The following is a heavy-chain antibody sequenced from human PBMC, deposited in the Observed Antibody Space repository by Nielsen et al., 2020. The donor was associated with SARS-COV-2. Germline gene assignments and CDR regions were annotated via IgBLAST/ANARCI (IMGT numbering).Heavy chain of an antibody. J-gene: IGHJ6*02. D-gene: IGHD4-17*01. CDR3: ARDLYGDYLHYYYYYGMDV. CDR1: GFTFSSYS. V-gene: IGHV3-21*01. Sequence: GESLKISCAASGFTFSSYSMNWVRQAPGKGLEWVSSISSSSSYIYYADSVKGRFTISRDNAKNSLYLQMNSLRAEDTAVYYCARDLYGDYLHYYYYYGMDVWGQGTTVTVSS. CDR2: ISSSSSYI.